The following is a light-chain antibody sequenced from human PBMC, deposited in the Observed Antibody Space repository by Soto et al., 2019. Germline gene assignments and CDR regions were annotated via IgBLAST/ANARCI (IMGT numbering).Light chain of an antibody. J-gene: IGKJ4*01. CDR3: QKYNSAPLT. CDR2: DAS. Sequence: DIQMTQSPSTLSASVGDRVTITCRASQSISSWLAWYQQKPGKAPKVLIYDASSLESGVPSRFSGSGSGTEFTLTISSLQPEDVAAYYCQKYNSAPLTFGGGTKVDIK. CDR1: QSISSW. V-gene: IGKV1-5*01.